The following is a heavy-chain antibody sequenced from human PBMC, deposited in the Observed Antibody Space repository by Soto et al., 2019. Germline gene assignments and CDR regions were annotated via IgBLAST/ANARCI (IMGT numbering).Heavy chain of an antibody. CDR1: GYTFFIFW. CDR3: ARRYCSKADCYSDS. D-gene: IGHD2-2*01. Sequence: GESLKISCRGSGYTFFIFWIVWVRQVPGKGLEWVGRIDPGDSSATYSPTFQGHVTISADRSTRSAYLQWRSLRASDTAIYFCARRYCSKADCYSDSWGQGSLVTVSS. CDR2: IDPGDSSA. J-gene: IGHJ4*02. V-gene: IGHV5-10-1*01.